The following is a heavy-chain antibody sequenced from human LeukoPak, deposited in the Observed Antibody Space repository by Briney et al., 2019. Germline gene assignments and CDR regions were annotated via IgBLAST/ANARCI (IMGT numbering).Heavy chain of an antibody. Sequence: SETLSLTCTVSGGSISSYYWSWIRQPAGKGLEWIGRIYTSGSTNYNPSLKSRVTISVDTSKTQSSLKRTSLTAVGTPGSYLASDCFMVTVGGVILNIISWFDGWGQRTLVTVS. CDR3: ASDCFMVTVGGVILNIISWFDG. J-gene: IGHJ5*02. CDR2: IYTSGST. D-gene: IGHD3-16*02. V-gene: IGHV4-4*07. CDR1: GGSISSYY.